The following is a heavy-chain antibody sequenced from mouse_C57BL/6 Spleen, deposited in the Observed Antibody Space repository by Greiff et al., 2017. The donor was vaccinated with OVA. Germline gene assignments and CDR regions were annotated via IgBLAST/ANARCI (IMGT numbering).Heavy chain of an antibody. Sequence: VQLQQSGAELVRPGTSVKVSCKASGYAFTNYLIEWVKQRPGQGLEWIGVINPGSGGTNYNEKFKGKATLTADKSSSTAYMQLSSLTSEDSAVYFCARDPYYYGSSPHYAMDYWGQGTSVTVSS. CDR1: GYAFTNYL. CDR2: INPGSGGT. J-gene: IGHJ4*01. V-gene: IGHV1-54*01. CDR3: ARDPYYYGSSPHYAMDY. D-gene: IGHD1-1*01.